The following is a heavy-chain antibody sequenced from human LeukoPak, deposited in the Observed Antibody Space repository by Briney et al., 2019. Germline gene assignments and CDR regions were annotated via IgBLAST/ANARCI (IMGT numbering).Heavy chain of an antibody. J-gene: IGHJ4*02. CDR1: GFTFSSNC. V-gene: IGHV3-7*01. D-gene: IGHD1-26*01. CDR3: ARERGSSDY. CDR2: IKQDGSEK. Sequence: GRSLRLSCAASGFTFSSNCMSWVRHAPGKGMEWVANIKQDGSEKYYVDSVKGRFTISRDNAKNSLYLQMNSLRAEDTAVYYCARERGSSDYWGQGTLVTVSS.